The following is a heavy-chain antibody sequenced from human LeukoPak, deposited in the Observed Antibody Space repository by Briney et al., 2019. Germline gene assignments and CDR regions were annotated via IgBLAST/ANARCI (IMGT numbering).Heavy chain of an antibody. CDR1: GFTFSSYS. V-gene: IGHV3-21*01. CDR2: ISSSSSYI. Sequence: GGSLRLSCAASGFTFSSYSMNWVRQAPGEGLEWVSSISSSSSYIYYADSVKGRFTISRDNAKNSLYLQMNSLRAEDTAVYYCARMTTVTTGAFDIWGQGTMVTVSS. J-gene: IGHJ3*02. D-gene: IGHD4-17*01. CDR3: ARMTTVTTGAFDI.